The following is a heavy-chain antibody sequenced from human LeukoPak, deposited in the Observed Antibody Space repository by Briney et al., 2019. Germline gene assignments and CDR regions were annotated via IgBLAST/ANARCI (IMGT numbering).Heavy chain of an antibody. J-gene: IGHJ4*02. Sequence: PSETLSPTCTGSGVSIRSHYWIWIRQPPGKGLEWIGHISCSGSTNYNPSLKSRVTISVDTSKNQFSLRLSSVTAADTAVYYCARDGEGDEGWDYWGQGTLVTVSS. CDR2: ISCSGST. D-gene: IGHD7-27*01. V-gene: IGHV4-59*11. CDR3: ARDGEGDEGWDY. CDR1: GVSIRSHY.